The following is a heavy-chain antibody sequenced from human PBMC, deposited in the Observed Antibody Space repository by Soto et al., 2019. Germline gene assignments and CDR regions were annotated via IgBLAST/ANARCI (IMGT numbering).Heavy chain of an antibody. V-gene: IGHV5-51*01. CDR2: IYPGDSDT. CDR3: ARRLSTGWFFDF. J-gene: IGHJ4*02. Sequence: XESLKISCKGSGCSFTSYWIGWVRQMPGKGLEWMGIIYPGDSDTRYSPSFQGQVAFSADKSISTAYLQWSGLKASDTAIYYCARRLSTGWFFDFWGQGALVTVSS. CDR1: GCSFTSYW. D-gene: IGHD6-19*01.